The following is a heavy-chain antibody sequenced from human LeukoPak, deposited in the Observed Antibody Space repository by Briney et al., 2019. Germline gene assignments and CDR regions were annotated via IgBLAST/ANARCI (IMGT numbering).Heavy chain of an antibody. Sequence: GTSLRLSCAASEFTFSNYAMHWVRQAPGKGLEWVAVISYDGSNKYYADSVKGRFTISRDNSKNTLYLQMNSLRAEDSALYYCAKVRVGTSDCFDYWGQGTLVTVSS. V-gene: IGHV3-30-3*01. D-gene: IGHD5-12*01. J-gene: IGHJ4*02. CDR1: EFTFSNYA. CDR3: AKVRVGTSDCFDY. CDR2: ISYDGSNK.